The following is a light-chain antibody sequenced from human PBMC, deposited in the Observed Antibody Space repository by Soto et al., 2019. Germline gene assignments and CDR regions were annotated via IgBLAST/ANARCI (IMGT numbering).Light chain of an antibody. V-gene: IGLV1-40*01. Sequence: QAVVTQEPSVSGAPGQRVTISCTGTTSNIGGGHDVHWYHQLPGTAPRLLIFGNNNRPSGVPDRFSGFKSVNSGSLAISGLQPEDEGDYYCQSFDMSGSYVFGTGTKLTVL. CDR3: QSFDMSGSYV. CDR2: GNN. CDR1: TSNIGGGHD. J-gene: IGLJ1*01.